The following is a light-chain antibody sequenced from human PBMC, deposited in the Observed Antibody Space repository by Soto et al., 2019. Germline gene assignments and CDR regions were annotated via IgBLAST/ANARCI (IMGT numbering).Light chain of an antibody. CDR3: QQYDNWPWT. CDR2: GAS. J-gene: IGKJ1*01. V-gene: IGKV3-15*01. Sequence: EIMMTQSPSTLSVSPGGRATLSCRASQSISDTLAWYQQKPGQAPRPLIHGASTRATGFPARFSGSGSGTDFTLTISSLQSEDFAVYYCQQYDNWPWTFGQGTKVDIK. CDR1: QSISDT.